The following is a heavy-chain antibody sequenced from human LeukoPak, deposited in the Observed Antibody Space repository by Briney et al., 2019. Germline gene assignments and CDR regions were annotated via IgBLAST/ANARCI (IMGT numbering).Heavy chain of an antibody. CDR2: FDPEDGET. CDR1: GYTLTELS. J-gene: IGHJ4*02. D-gene: IGHD3-10*01. Sequence: GASVNVSCKVSGYTLTELSIHWVRQAPGKGRGWMGGFDPEDGETNYAQKFQGRVTMNEDTSTDTAYMELSSLRSEDTAVYYCATGGSYYGSGSYTYYFDYWGQGTLVTVSS. CDR3: ATGGSYYGSGSYTYYFDY. V-gene: IGHV1-24*01.